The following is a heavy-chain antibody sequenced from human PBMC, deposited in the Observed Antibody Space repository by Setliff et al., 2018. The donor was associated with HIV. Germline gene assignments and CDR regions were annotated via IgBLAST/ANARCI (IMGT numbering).Heavy chain of an antibody. V-gene: IGHV1-2*02. CDR3: ARGLYNWNL. CDR2: ISPYDLSE. J-gene: IGHJ4*02. CDR1: GYTFIDYI. Sequence: ASVKVSCKASGYTFIDYIIHWVRQAPGQGPEWMGWISPYDLSERTSQRFRGRVSMTRDTSTNTVFMELISLTFHDTAVYYCARGLYNWNLWGQGTLVTVSS. D-gene: IGHD1-20*01.